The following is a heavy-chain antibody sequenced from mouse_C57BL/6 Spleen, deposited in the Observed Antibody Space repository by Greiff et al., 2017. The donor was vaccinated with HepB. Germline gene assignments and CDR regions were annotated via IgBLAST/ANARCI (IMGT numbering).Heavy chain of an antibody. J-gene: IGHJ4*01. D-gene: IGHD2-3*01. Sequence: VQRVESGAELVKPGASVKMSCKASGYTFTTYPIEWMKQNHGKSLEWIGNFHPYNDDTKYNEKFKGKATLTVEKSSSTVYLELSRLTSDDSAVYYCARNDGYYGAMDYWGQGTSVTVSS. CDR3: ARNDGYYGAMDY. CDR1: GYTFTTYP. V-gene: IGHV1-47*01. CDR2: FHPYNDDT.